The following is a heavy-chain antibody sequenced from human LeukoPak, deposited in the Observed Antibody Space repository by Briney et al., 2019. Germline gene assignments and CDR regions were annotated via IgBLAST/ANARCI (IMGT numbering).Heavy chain of an antibody. Sequence: PSETLSLTCAVPGGSISSGGYSWSWIRQPPGKGLEWIGYIYHSGSTYYNPSLKSRVTISVDRSKNQFSLKLSSVTAADTAVYYCASTTPEYYYGMDVWGQGTTVTVSS. V-gene: IGHV4-30-2*01. D-gene: IGHD1-14*01. J-gene: IGHJ6*02. CDR3: ASTTPEYYYGMDV. CDR1: GGSISSGGYS. CDR2: IYHSGST.